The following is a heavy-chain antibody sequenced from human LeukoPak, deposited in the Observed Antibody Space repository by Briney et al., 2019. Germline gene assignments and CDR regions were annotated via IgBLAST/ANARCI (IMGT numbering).Heavy chain of an antibody. CDR1: GLTVSDNY. J-gene: IGHJ4*02. CDR3: ARGSPGY. V-gene: IGHV3-66*01. Sequence: GGSLRLSCAVSGLTVSDNYMTWVRQAPGKGLEWVSVIYSGGSTYDADSVKGRFTISRDNSKNTLYLQMNSLRAEDTAVYYCARGSPGYWGQGTLVTVSS. CDR2: IYSGGST.